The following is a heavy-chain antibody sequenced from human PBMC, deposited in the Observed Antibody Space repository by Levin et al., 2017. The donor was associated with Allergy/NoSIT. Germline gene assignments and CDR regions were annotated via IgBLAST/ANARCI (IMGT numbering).Heavy chain of an antibody. CDR1: GFTFSDYY. CDR2: ISSSGSTI. D-gene: IGHD5-12*01. CDR3: ARGAREGYLDAFDI. Sequence: AGGSLRLSCAASGFTFSDYYMSWIRQAPGKGLEWVSYISSSGSTIYYADSVKGRFTISRDNAKNSLYLQMNSLRAEDTAVYYCARGAREGYLDAFDIWGQGTMVTVSS. V-gene: IGHV3-11*01. J-gene: IGHJ3*02.